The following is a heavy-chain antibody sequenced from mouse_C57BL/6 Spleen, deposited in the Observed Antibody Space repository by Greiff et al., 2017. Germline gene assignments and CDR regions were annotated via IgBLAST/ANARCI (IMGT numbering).Heavy chain of an antibody. Sequence: QVTLKESGPGILQSSQTLSLTCSFSGFSLSTSGMGVSWIRQPSGKGLEWLAHIYWDDDKRYNPSLKSRLTISKDTSRNQVFLRITSVDTADTATYYCARVNRLDSSGYVYAMDYWGQGTSVTVSS. CDR3: ARVNRLDSSGYVYAMDY. CDR1: GFSLSTSGMG. J-gene: IGHJ4*01. V-gene: IGHV8-12*01. D-gene: IGHD3-2*02. CDR2: IYWDDDK.